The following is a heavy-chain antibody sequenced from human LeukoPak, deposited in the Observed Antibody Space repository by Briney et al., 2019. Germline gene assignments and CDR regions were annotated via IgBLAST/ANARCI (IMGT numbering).Heavy chain of an antibody. CDR1: GGSINNHH. Sequence: SETLSLTCNVSGGSINNHHWSWIRQPAGKGLEWIGRVSSTGSTNYNPSLPSRLTMSVDTSNKQFSLRLRSVTAADTAVYYCARDIANSESYWGDYFYFYGMDVWGQGITVTVSS. D-gene: IGHD3-10*01. CDR2: VSSTGST. V-gene: IGHV4-4*07. J-gene: IGHJ6*02. CDR3: ARDIANSESYWGDYFYFYGMDV.